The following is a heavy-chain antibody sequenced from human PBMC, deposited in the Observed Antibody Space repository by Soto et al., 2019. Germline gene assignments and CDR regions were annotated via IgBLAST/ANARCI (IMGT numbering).Heavy chain of an antibody. CDR1: GFTFSSYG. Sequence: QVQLVESGGGVVQPGRSLRLSCAASGFTFSSYGMHWVRQAPGKGLEWVAVISYDGSNKYYADSVKGRFTISRDNSKNTLYLQMNSLRAEDTAVYYCAKDLEAPYGDYSYDYWGQGTLVTVSS. D-gene: IGHD4-17*01. CDR2: ISYDGSNK. V-gene: IGHV3-30*18. CDR3: AKDLEAPYGDYSYDY. J-gene: IGHJ4*02.